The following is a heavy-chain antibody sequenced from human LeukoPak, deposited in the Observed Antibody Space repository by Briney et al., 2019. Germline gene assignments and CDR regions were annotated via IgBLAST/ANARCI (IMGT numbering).Heavy chain of an antibody. CDR1: GDSISSYY. CDR3: ARNHIVTGTYFDS. CDR2: IYASGYT. D-gene: IGHD3-10*01. J-gene: IGHJ4*02. V-gene: IGHV4-4*07. Sequence: SKTLSLTCTVSGDSISSYYWNWIRQPAGKGLEWIGRIYASGYTEYNPSLQTRVTMSVDTSKNEFSLKVDTVTAADTAVYFRARNHIVTGTYFDSWGQGILVTVSS.